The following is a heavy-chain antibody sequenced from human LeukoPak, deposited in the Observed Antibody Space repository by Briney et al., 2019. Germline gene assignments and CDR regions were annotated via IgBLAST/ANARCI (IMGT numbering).Heavy chain of an antibody. Sequence: ASVKVSCKASGYTFTDYYTHWVRHPPGQGLEWMGWINPNSGGTNYAQKFQDRVTMTRDTSISTAYMELSRLTSDDTAVYYCARVADSTGTTGIFTLYWFDPWGQGTLVTVSS. D-gene: IGHD1-1*01. J-gene: IGHJ5*02. CDR2: INPNSGGT. CDR3: ARVADSTGTTGIFTLYWFDP. CDR1: GYTFTDYY. V-gene: IGHV1-2*02.